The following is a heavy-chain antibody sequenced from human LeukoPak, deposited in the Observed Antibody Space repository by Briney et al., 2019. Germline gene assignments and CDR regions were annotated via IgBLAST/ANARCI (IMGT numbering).Heavy chain of an antibody. CDR3: ARDNALGYDDRPYAFDI. D-gene: IGHD3-16*01. Sequence: GGSLRLSCAASGFTFSSYSMNWVRQAPGQGLERVSSISSSSSYIYYADSVKGRFTISRDNAKNSLYLQMNSLRAEDTAVNYCARDNALGYDDRPYAFDIWGQGTMVTVSS. V-gene: IGHV3-21*01. CDR1: GFTFSSYS. J-gene: IGHJ3*02. CDR2: ISSSSSYI.